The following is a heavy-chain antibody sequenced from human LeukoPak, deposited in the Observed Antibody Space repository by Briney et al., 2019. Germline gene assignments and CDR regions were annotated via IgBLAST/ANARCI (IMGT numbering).Heavy chain of an antibody. Sequence: GGSLRLSCAASGFTFSSYWMHWVRQAPGKGLVWVSRINSDGSSTSYADSVKGRFTTSRDTAKKSLYLQMNSLSTEDTAVYFCVYGGHDYWGPGTLVTVSS. J-gene: IGHJ4*02. CDR1: GFTFSSYW. D-gene: IGHD2/OR15-2a*01. CDR2: INSDGSST. V-gene: IGHV3-74*01. CDR3: VYGGHDY.